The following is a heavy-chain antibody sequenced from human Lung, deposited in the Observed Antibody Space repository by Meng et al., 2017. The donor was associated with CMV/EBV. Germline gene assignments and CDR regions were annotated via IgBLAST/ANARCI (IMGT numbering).Heavy chain of an antibody. D-gene: IGHD3-10*01. J-gene: IGHJ1*01. Sequence: RESGPALVKPPATLFLTCAVPGESLTNHKWWAWVRQPPGKGLEWIGEIPHRGSSAYNPSLKSRVSMSIDKSKNQFSLKLTSVTAADTAVYHCLRRSGGSVWGQGTLVTVSS. CDR2: IPHRGSS. CDR1: GESLTNHKW. CDR3: LRRSGGSV. V-gene: IGHV4-4*03.